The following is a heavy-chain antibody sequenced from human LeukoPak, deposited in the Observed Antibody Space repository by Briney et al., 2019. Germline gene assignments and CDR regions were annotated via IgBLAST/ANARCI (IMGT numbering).Heavy chain of an antibody. D-gene: IGHD6-6*01. Sequence: GGXXRLSCAPSGFTFSDYAMNWVRQAPGKGLEGVSYISSTSNTKYYADSAKGRFTISRDNDKNSLYLQMNSLRAEDTAVYYCSRFSSVAAQYWGQGTLVTVSS. J-gene: IGHJ4*02. CDR3: SRFSSVAAQY. V-gene: IGHV3-48*01. CDR1: GFTFSDYA. CDR2: ISSTSNTK.